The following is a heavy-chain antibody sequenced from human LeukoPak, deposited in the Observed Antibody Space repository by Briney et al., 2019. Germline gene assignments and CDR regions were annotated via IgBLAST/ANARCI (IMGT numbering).Heavy chain of an antibody. CDR2: IYSGGNT. Sequence: PGGSLRLSCAVSGFTVSTNYMNWVRQAPGEGLEWVSLIYSGGNTDYADSVKGRFTISRDNSKNTLYLQMNSLRAEDTAVYYCARRGDNYGSPFDYWGQGTLVTVSS. CDR1: GFTVSTNY. CDR3: ARRGDNYGSPFDY. V-gene: IGHV3-53*01. J-gene: IGHJ4*02. D-gene: IGHD5-18*01.